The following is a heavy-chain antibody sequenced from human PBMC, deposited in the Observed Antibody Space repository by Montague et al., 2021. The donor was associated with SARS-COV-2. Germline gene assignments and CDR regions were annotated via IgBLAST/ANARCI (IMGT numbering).Heavy chain of an antibody. CDR1: GGSISSYY. V-gene: IGHV4-59*08. CDR3: ARLAPDSGSPNGYYYNGMDV. CDR2: IYYSGST. J-gene: IGHJ6*02. Sequence: SETLSLTCTVSGGSISSYYWSWIRQPPGKGLEWIGYIYYSGSTNYNPSLKSRVTISVDTSKNQFSLKLSSVTAADTAVYYCARLAPDSGSPNGYYYNGMDVWGQGTTVTVSS. D-gene: IGHD1-26*01.